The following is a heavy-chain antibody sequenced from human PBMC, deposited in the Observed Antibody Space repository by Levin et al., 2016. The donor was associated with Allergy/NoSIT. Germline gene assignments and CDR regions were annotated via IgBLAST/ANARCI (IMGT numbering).Heavy chain of an antibody. J-gene: IGHJ4*02. CDR3: AKGTLAYCGGDCYTNLFDY. CDR2: IIHSGGST. CDR1: GFTFSSYA. V-gene: IGHV3-23*01. D-gene: IGHD2-21*02. Sequence: GGSLRLSCAASGFTFSSYAMSWVRQAPGKGLEWVSGIIHSGGSTFYADSVKGRFTLSRDNSKNTVYLQMNSLRAEDTAVYYCAKGTLAYCGGDCYTNLFDYWGQGTLVTVSS.